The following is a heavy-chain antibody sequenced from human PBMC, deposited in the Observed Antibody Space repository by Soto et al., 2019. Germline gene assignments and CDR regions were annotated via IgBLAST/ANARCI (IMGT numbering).Heavy chain of an antibody. CDR1: GGTFSSYA. V-gene: IGHV1-69*01. CDR3: AREVSRIAARRRTAFYY. J-gene: IGHJ4*02. CDR2: IIPIFGTA. D-gene: IGHD6-6*01. Sequence: QVQLVQSGAEVKKPGSSVKVSCKASGGTFSSYAISWVRQAPGQGLECMGGIIPIFGTANYAQKFQGRVTIIADESTSTHYMALSSLRSEDTGVYYCAREVSRIAARRRTAFYYLGQGTLVTFAS.